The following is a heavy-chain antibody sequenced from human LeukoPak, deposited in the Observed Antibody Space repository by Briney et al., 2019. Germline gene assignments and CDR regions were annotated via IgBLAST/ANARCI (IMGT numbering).Heavy chain of an antibody. CDR2: IWNDGTNK. D-gene: IGHD3-10*01. CDR3: ARTGSGSNYRLDF. V-gene: IGHV3-33*01. J-gene: IGHJ4*02. CDR1: GFTFSSYA. Sequence: GRSLRLSCVTSGFTFSSYALHWVRQAPGKGLEWVAVIWNDGTNKYYADSVKGRFTISRETSKNTLSLQMNSLRVEDTAVYYCARTGSGSNYRLDFWGQGTLVAVSS.